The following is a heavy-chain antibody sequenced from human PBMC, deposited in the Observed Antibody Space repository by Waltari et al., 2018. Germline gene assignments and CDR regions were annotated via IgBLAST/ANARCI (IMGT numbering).Heavy chain of an antibody. CDR1: GFSFGDYW. D-gene: IGHD3-10*01. V-gene: IGHV3-7*01. Sequence: EVRLVESGGGLVQPGGSLRLSCVTSGFSFGDYWMSWVRQAPGKGLEWVAHIKQGGSEKFYVDSVKGRFTISRDDADNSLFLQMDSLRADDTAVYYCARGGKDGSWDYWGQGTLVPVSP. CDR2: IKQGGSEK. J-gene: IGHJ4*02. CDR3: ARGGKDGSWDY.